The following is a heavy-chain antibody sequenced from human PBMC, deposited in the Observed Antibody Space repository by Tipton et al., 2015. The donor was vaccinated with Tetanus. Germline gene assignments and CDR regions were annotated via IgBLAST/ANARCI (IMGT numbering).Heavy chain of an antibody. J-gene: IGHJ6*02. CDR3: ARDRGDYIYYGMDV. CDR1: GYTFTGYY. CDR2: IDPNSGGT. Sequence: QLVQFGAEVKKPGASVKVSCKASGYTFTGYYMYWVRQAPGQGLEWMGWIDPNSGGTVYAQKFQGRVTMTRDTSISTAYMELRSLRSDDTAVCYCARDRGDYIYYGMDVWGPGTTVTVS. D-gene: IGHD3-22*01. V-gene: IGHV1-2*02.